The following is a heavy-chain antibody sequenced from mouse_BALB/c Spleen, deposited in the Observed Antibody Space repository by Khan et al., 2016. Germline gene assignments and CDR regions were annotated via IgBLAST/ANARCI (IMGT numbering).Heavy chain of an antibody. CDR1: GFYIKDTY. J-gene: IGHJ2*01. CDR2: TVPANGNT. CDR3: ANWGY. V-gene: IGHV14-3*02. D-gene: IGHD4-1*01. Sequence: VQLQQSGAELVKPGASVKLSCTASGFYIKDTYMHWGKQRSEQGMVWSGRTVPANGNTKYDPKFQGKATITADTSSNPAYLQLSSLTSDDTAVFYCANWGYWCKVTTLTVSS.